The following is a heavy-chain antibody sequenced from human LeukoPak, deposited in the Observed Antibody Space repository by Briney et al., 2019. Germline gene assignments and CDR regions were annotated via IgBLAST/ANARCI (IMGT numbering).Heavy chain of an antibody. J-gene: IGHJ4*02. V-gene: IGHV3-15*01. Sequence: GGSLRLSYAGSGFTFSNSWKSWVRQAPGKGLEWIGHIKSNTAGGTADYAAPVKGRFTISRDDSENTLFLQMNSLKTEDTAVYYCSTEYYGSANFNFWGQGTLVTVSS. D-gene: IGHD3-10*01. CDR3: STEYYGSANFNF. CDR2: IKSNTAGGTA. CDR1: GFTFSNSW.